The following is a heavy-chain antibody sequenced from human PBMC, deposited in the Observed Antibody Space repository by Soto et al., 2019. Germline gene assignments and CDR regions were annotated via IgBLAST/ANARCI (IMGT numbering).Heavy chain of an antibody. CDR2: IYYSGST. D-gene: IGHD4-17*01. CDR3: ARGTTVTLFDY. V-gene: IGHV4-39*01. CDR1: GGSISSSSYY. J-gene: IGHJ4*02. Sequence: SETLSLTCTVSGGSISSSSYYWGWIRQPPGKGLEWIGSIYYSGSTYYNPSLKSRVTISVDTSKNQFSLKLSSVTAADTAVYYCARGTTVTLFDYWGQGTLVTVSS.